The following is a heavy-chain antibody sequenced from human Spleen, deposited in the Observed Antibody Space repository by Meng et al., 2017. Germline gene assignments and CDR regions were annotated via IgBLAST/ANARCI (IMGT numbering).Heavy chain of an antibody. CDR1: GFTFSNAW. Sequence: GESLKISCAASGFTFSNAWMTWVRQAPGKGLEWIGRMKSNVDGGTVDYAAAVKGRFFISRDDSENTFYLQMNSLKTEDTAVYYCSGHVEDWGHGTLVTVSS. V-gene: IGHV3-15*01. CDR3: SGHVED. CDR2: MKSNVDGGTV. J-gene: IGHJ4*01. D-gene: IGHD3-16*01.